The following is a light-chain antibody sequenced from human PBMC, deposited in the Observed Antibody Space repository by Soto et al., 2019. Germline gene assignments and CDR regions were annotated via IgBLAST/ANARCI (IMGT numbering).Light chain of an antibody. V-gene: IGLV2-8*01. CDR3: SSYGGSNNYV. CDR1: SSDVVGYNY. J-gene: IGLJ1*01. Sequence: HSALPQPPSASGSPGQSVTISCTGTSSDVVGYNYVSWYQQHPANAPKLIIYEVSNRPSGVPDRFSGSKSGNTASLTVSGLQAEDEADYCCSSYGGSNNYVFGTGTKVTVL. CDR2: EVS.